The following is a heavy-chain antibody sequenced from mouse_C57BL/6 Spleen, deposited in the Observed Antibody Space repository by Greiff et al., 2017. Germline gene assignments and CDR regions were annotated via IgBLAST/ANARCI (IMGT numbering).Heavy chain of an antibody. CDR2: INPKNGGT. CDR1: GYTFTDYN. V-gene: IGHV1-18*01. D-gene: IGHD2-4*01. Sequence: VQLQQPGPELVKPGASVKIPCKASGYTFTDYNMDWVKQSHGKSLEWIGDINPKNGGTIYNQKFKGKATLTVDTSSSTAYMELRSLTSEDTAVYYCSRVEYDYDGWFAYWGQWTLVTVSA. CDR3: SRVEYDYDGWFAY. J-gene: IGHJ3*01.